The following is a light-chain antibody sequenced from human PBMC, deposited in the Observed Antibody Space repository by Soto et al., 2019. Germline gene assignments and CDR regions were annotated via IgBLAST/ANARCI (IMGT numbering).Light chain of an antibody. J-gene: IGLJ2*01. Sequence: QAVVTQPPSASGTPGQRVTISCSGSSSNIGSNYVYWYQQLPGTPPKLLIYRNNQRPSGVPDRFSGSKSGTSASLAISGLRSEDEADYYCAAWDDSLSGYVVFGGGTKLTVL. CDR3: AAWDDSLSGYVV. CDR1: SSNIGSNY. V-gene: IGLV1-47*01. CDR2: RNN.